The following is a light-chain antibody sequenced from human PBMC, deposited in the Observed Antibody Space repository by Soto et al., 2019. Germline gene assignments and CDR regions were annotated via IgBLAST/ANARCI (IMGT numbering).Light chain of an antibody. CDR2: GAS. Sequence: EIVMTQSPATLAVSPGQRATLSCRASQSVSSNLAWYQQKPGQAPRLLIYGASSRATGIPVRFSGSGSGTEFTLTIRSLQSEDFAVYYCQQYHSWPPRTFGQGTKVEIK. V-gene: IGKV3-15*01. J-gene: IGKJ1*01. CDR3: QQYHSWPPRT. CDR1: QSVSSN.